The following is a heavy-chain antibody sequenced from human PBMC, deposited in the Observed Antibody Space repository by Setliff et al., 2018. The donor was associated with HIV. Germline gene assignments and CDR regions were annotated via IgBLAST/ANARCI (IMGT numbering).Heavy chain of an antibody. CDR1: GGSISSTIYY. CDR2: IYFSGST. V-gene: IGHV4-39*07. J-gene: IGHJ3*02. CDR3: ARLTGYSLSGDVFDI. D-gene: IGHD5-12*01. Sequence: SETLSLTCTVSGGSISSTIYYWGWIRQPPGKGLEWIGSIYFSGSTYYNPSLESRVTISVDTSRNQFSLMVNSVTAADTAMYYCARLTGYSLSGDVFDIWGQGTMVTVSS.